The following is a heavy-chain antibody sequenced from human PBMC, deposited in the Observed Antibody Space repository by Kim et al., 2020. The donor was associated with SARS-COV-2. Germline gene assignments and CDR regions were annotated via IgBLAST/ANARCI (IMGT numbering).Heavy chain of an antibody. CDR3: ARHLTFGGVIVPFDC. V-gene: IGHV4-39*01. Sequence: SETLSLTCTVSGGSISSSRYYWGWLRQPPGKGLEWIGSIFYSGTTYSNASLKSRLTMSVDTSKNQFSLKLSSVTAADTAVYYCARHLTFGGVIVPFDCWGQGTLVTVSS. CDR2: IFYSGTT. D-gene: IGHD3-16*02. J-gene: IGHJ4*02. CDR1: GGSISSSRYY.